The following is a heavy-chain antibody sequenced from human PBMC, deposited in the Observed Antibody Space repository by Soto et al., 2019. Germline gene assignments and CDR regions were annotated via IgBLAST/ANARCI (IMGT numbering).Heavy chain of an antibody. CDR3: ARLYCSASSCYSVGAFDI. J-gene: IGHJ3*02. CDR2: ISSDGNTK. D-gene: IGHD2-15*01. V-gene: IGHV3-30*03. CDR1: GFTFGGSD. Sequence: GGSLRLSCAASGFTFGGSDMHWVRQAPGKGLEWVSHISSDGNTKHYGDSVKGRFTISRDNSKKTLFLHMNSLRAEDTAVYYCARLYCSASSCYSVGAFDIRGQGTMVTVSS.